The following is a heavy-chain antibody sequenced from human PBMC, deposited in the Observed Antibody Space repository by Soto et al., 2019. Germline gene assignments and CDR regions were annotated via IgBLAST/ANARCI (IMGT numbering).Heavy chain of an antibody. CDR1: SGSISSGNW. CDR2: IYHSGST. Sequence: SETLSLTCAVSSGSISSGNWWSWVRQPPGKGLEWIGEIYHSGSTNYNPSLKSRVTISVDKSKNQFSLKLSSVTAADTAVYYCAKRDYSNYVFDYWGQGTLVTVSS. D-gene: IGHD4-4*01. V-gene: IGHV4-4*02. CDR3: AKRDYSNYVFDY. J-gene: IGHJ4*02.